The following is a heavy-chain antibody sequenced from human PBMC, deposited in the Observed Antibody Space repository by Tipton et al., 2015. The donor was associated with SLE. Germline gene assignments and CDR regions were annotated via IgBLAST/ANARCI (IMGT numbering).Heavy chain of an antibody. J-gene: IGHJ4*02. CDR1: GGSISSYY. V-gene: IGHV4-59*12. D-gene: IGHD1-7*01. CDR2: IYYSGST. CDR3: ARAPTGTTDY. Sequence: TLSLTCTVSGGSISSYYWSWIRQPPGKGLEWIGYIYYSGSTNYNPSLKSRVTISVDTSKNQFSLKLSSVTAADTAVYYCARAPTGTTDYWGQGTLVTVSS.